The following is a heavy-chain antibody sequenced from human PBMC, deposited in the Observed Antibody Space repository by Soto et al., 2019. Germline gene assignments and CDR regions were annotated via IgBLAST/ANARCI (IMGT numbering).Heavy chain of an antibody. CDR3: ARDGESTVTRDDAFDI. J-gene: IGHJ3*02. CDR2: ISSSSSNT. Sequence: GGSLRLSCAASGFTFSSYWMHWVRQAPGKGLVWVSPISSSSSNTYYADSVKGRFTISRDNAKNSLYLQMNSLRAEDTAVYYCARDGESTVTRDDAFDIWGQGTMVTVSS. CDR1: GFTFSSYW. V-gene: IGHV3-21*01. D-gene: IGHD4-17*01.